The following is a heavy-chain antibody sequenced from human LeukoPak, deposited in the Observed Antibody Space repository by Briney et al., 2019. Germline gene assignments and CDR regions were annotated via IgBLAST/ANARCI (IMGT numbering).Heavy chain of an antibody. V-gene: IGHV3-30*18. J-gene: IGHJ4*02. CDR1: GFTFSSYG. CDR3: AKGGGCPDY. Sequence: GGSLRLSCAASGFTFSSYGMHWVRQAPGKGLEWVAVISYDGSNKYYADSVKGRFTIFRDNSKNTLYLQMNSLRAEDTAVYYCAKGGGCPDYWGQGTLVTVSS. D-gene: IGHD3-10*01. CDR2: ISYDGSNK.